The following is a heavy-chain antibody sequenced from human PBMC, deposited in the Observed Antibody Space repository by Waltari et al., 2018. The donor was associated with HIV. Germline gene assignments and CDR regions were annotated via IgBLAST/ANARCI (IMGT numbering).Heavy chain of an antibody. J-gene: IGHJ6*02. CDR2: INPESDGT. V-gene: IGHV1-2*02. CDR1: GYTFTGYY. Sequence: QVQLVQSGAEVKKPGASVKVSCKASGYTFTGYYMHWVRQAPGQGLEWMGWINPESDGTSYAQRCQGRGTRTSDTFTSTAYMELSRLRADDTALYYCARDRIAVTGSYYYGMDVWGQGTTVTVSS. CDR3: ARDRIAVTGSYYYGMDV. D-gene: IGHD6-19*01.